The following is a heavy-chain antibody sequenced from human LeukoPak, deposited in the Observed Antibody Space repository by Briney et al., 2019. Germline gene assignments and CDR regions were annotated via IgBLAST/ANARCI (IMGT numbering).Heavy chain of an antibody. J-gene: IGHJ4*02. CDR1: GFSFDDYA. D-gene: IGHD3-9*01. V-gene: IGHV3-9*01. Sequence: GGSLRLSCAASGFSFDDYAMHWVRQAPGKGLEWVSGISWNTGSIRYADSVKGRFTISRDNAKSSLYLQMNSLRAEDTAFYYCARDYTGILTGYFDYWGQGTLVTVSS. CDR3: ARDYTGILTGYFDY. CDR2: ISWNTGSI.